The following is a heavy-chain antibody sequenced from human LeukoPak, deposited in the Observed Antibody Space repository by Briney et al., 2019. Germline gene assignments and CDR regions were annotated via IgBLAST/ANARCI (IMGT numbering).Heavy chain of an antibody. CDR1: GYSLSSGYY. J-gene: IGHJ4*02. D-gene: IGHD2-8*01. CDR3: AAGGVMVYAVDN. CDR2: IYHSGST. Sequence: PSETLSLTCAVSGYSLSSGYYWGWIRQPPGKGLEWIGSIYHSGSTYYNPSLKRRVTISVDTSKTQSSRKLSSVTAADTAVYYCAAGGVMVYAVDNWGQGTLVTVSS. V-gene: IGHV4-38-2*01.